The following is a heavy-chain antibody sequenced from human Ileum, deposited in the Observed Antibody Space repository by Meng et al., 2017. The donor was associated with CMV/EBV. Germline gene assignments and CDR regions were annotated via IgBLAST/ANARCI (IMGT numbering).Heavy chain of an antibody. CDR2: IGFDGNNK. Sequence: GESLKISCAASGFIFSHHAIYWVRQGPGKGLECVAFIGFDGNNKFYEDSVKGRFIISRDNSKNTVYLQMSSLRAEDTAVYYCAKGVIITSHYDYGMDVWGQGTMVTVSS. CDR1: GFIFSHHA. D-gene: IGHD3-22*01. V-gene: IGHV3-30*02. CDR3: AKGVIITSHYDYGMDV. J-gene: IGHJ6*02.